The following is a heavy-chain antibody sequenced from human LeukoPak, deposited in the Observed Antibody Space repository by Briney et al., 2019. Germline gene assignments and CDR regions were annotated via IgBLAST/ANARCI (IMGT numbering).Heavy chain of an antibody. CDR3: ARKSSTGGSGGYDVWYFDL. CDR1: GGSISSGDYY. CDR2: TYYSGST. V-gene: IGHV4-30-4*01. J-gene: IGHJ2*01. Sequence: SQTLSLTCTVSGGSISSGDYYWSWIRQPPGKGLEWIGYTYYSGSTYYNPSLKNRVSISVDTSKNQFSLNLSSVTAADTALYYCARKSSTGGSGGYDVWYFDLWGRGTLVTVSS. D-gene: IGHD5-12*01.